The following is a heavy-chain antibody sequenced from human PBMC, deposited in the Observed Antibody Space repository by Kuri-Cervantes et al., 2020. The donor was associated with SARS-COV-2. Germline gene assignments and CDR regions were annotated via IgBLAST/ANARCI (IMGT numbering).Heavy chain of an antibody. Sequence: ASVKVSCKVSGYTLTELSMHWVRQAPGKGLEWMGWMNPNSGNTGYAQKFQGRVTMTRNTSISTAYMELSSLRSEDTAVYYCARHSFVVVVAATPGGMDAWGQGTTVTVSS. J-gene: IGHJ6*02. CDR3: ARHSFVVVVAATPGGMDA. V-gene: IGHV1-8*01. CDR2: MNPNSGNT. CDR1: GYTLTELS. D-gene: IGHD2-15*01.